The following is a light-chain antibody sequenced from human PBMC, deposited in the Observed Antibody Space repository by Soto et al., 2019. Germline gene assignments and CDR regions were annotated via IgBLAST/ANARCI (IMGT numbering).Light chain of an antibody. J-gene: IGLJ3*02. CDR1: SSDVGAYNY. CDR3: SSYAGRYTWV. V-gene: IGLV2-11*01. CDR2: DVT. Sequence: QSALTQPRSVSGSPGQSVTISCTGTSSDVGAYNYVSWYQQHPGKAPKVIIYDVTNRPSGVPDRFSGSKSANTASLTISGLQAEDEADYYCSSYAGRYTWVFGGGTKLTVL.